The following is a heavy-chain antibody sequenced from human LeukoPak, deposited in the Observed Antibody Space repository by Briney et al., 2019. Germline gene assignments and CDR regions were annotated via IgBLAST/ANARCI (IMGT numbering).Heavy chain of an antibody. CDR1: GGTFSSYT. D-gene: IGHD5-18*01. Sequence: ASVKISCKASGGTFSSYTISWVRQAPGQGLEWMGIINPSGGSTSYAQKFQGRVTMTRDTSTSTVYMELSSLRSEDTAVYYCARVTAMTFDYWGQGTLVTVPS. V-gene: IGHV1-46*01. CDR2: INPSGGST. J-gene: IGHJ4*02. CDR3: ARVTAMTFDY.